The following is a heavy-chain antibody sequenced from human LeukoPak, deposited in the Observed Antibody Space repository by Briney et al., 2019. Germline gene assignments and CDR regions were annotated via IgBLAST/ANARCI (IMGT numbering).Heavy chain of an antibody. D-gene: IGHD6-13*01. CDR2: IYTSGST. V-gene: IGHV4-4*07. J-gene: IGHJ4*02. Sequence: SETLSLTCTVSGGSISSYYWSWIRQPAGKGLEWIGRIYTSGSTNYNPSLKSRVTISVDKSKNQFSLKLSSVTAADTAVYYCARDRISSSLYYFDYWGQGTLVTVSS. CDR3: ARDRISSSLYYFDY. CDR1: GGSISSYY.